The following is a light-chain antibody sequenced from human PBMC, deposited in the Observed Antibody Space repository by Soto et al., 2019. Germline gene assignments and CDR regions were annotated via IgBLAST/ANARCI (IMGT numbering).Light chain of an antibody. V-gene: IGKV3-15*01. CDR2: GAS. CDR3: QQYNQWPPWT. J-gene: IGKJ1*01. Sequence: EIVMTQSPATLSVSPGERATLSCRASQSVNSDLAWYQQKPGQAPRLLIYGASTRATGIPAGFRGSGSGTDFTLTISSLQSEDFAVYYCQQYNQWPPWTFGQGTKVDIK. CDR1: QSVNSD.